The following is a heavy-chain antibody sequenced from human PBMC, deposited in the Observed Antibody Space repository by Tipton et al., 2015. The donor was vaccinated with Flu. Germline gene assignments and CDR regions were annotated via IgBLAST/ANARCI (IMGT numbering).Heavy chain of an antibody. Sequence: SLRLSCAASGFIFSTYGMHWVRQAPGKGLEWVAVSWYDGTNEYYADSVKGRFTILRDSSKNTVYLQMNNLRAEDTAVYYCVRDKNELYVFDLCAQGTLVTDSS. CDR3: VRDKNELYVFDL. J-gene: IGHJ5*02. CDR2: SWYDGTNE. D-gene: IGHD3-10*01. V-gene: IGHV3-33*01. CDR1: GFIFSTYG.